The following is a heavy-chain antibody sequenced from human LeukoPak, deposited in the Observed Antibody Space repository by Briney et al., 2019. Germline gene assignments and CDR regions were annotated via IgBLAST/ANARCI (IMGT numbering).Heavy chain of an antibody. J-gene: IGHJ4*02. CDR3: ASDYPWVPDY. CDR1: GFTFSNYA. D-gene: IGHD3-16*01. V-gene: IGHV3-7*01. CDR2: IKQDGSEK. Sequence: GGSLRLSCAASGFTFSNYAMSWVRQAPGKGLEWVANIKQDGSEKYYVDSVKGRFTISRDNAKNSLYLQMNSLRAEDTAVYYCASDYPWVPDYWGQGTLVTVSS.